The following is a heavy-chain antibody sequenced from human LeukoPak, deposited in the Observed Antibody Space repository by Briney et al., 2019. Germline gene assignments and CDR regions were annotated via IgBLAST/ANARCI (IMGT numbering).Heavy chain of an antibody. Sequence: SETLSLTCTVSGASISSGDYYWSWIRQPPGKGLEWIGYIYYSGSTYYNPSLKSRVTISVDTSKNQFSLKLSSVTAADTAVYYCARRRGYSYEPFDYWGQGTLVTVSS. CDR3: ARRRGYSYEPFDY. D-gene: IGHD5-18*01. CDR1: GASISSGDYY. V-gene: IGHV4-30-4*08. J-gene: IGHJ4*02. CDR2: IYYSGST.